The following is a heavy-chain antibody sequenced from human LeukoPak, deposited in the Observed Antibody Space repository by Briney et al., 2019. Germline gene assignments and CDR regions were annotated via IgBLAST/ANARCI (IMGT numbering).Heavy chain of an antibody. CDR1: GFTFSSYG. V-gene: IGHV3-30*18. CDR3: AKVSSSRGYDFWSGYRDSDY. J-gene: IGHJ4*02. D-gene: IGHD3-3*01. CDR2: ISYDGSNK. Sequence: GGSLRLSCAASGFTFSSYGMHWVRQAPGKGLEWVAVISYDGSNKYYADSVKGRFTISRDNSKNTLYLQMNSLRAEDTAVYYCAKVSSSRGYDFWSGYRDSDYWGQGTLVTVSS.